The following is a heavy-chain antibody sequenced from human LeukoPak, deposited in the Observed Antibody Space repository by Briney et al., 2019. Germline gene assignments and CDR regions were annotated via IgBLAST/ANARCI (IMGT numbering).Heavy chain of an antibody. V-gene: IGHV3-21*01. D-gene: IGHD3-22*01. CDR3: AREGDYYDSSGYFAPLDY. CDR1: GFTFSSYS. CDR2: ISSSSSYI. Sequence: GGSLRLSCAASGFTFSSYSMNWVRQAPGKGLEWVSSISSSSSYIYYADSVKGRFTISRDNAKNSLYLQMNSLRAEDTAVYYCAREGDYYDSSGYFAPLDYWGQGTLVTVSS. J-gene: IGHJ4*02.